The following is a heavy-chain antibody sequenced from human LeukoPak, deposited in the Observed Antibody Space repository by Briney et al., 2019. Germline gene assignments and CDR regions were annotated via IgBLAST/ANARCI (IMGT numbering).Heavy chain of an antibody. V-gene: IGHV4-39*07. CDR1: GGSISSSSYY. J-gene: IGHJ6*03. CDR3: ARLSGYGLHYYYHMDV. Sequence: SETLSLTCNVSGGSISSSSYYWGWIRQPPGKGLEWIGSIYYSGSTYYNPSLKSRVTISVDTSKNQFSLKLSSVTAADTAVYYCARLSGYGLHYYYHMDVWGKGTTVTTSS. CDR2: IYYSGST. D-gene: IGHD5-12*01.